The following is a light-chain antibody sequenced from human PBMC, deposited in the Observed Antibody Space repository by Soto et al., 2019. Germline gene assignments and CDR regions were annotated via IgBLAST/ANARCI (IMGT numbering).Light chain of an antibody. CDR2: AAS. CDR3: LQHSTYPLT. J-gene: IGKJ1*01. V-gene: IGKV1-17*01. CDR1: QCIRND. Sequence: DIQMTQFPSSLSASVGDRVTITCRASQCIRNDLAWYQQKPGKAPKRLIYAASSLQSGVPSRFSGSGSGTEFTLAISSLQPEDFATFYCLQHSTYPLTFGQGTKVEIK.